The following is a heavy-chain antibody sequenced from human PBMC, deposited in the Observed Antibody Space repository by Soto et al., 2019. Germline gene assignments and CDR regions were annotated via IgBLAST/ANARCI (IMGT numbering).Heavy chain of an antibody. J-gene: IGHJ6*02. CDR3: ARDHDYFGSGATYYYYGMDV. V-gene: IGHV3-23*01. D-gene: IGHD3-10*01. CDR2: ISGSGDNT. Sequence: PGGSLRLSCAASGFTFRSFPMSWVRRAPGKGLEWVSAISGSGDNTYYADSVKGRFTISRDNAKNSLYLQMNSLRAEDTALYYCARDHDYFGSGATYYYYGMDVWGQGTTVTVSS. CDR1: GFTFRSFP.